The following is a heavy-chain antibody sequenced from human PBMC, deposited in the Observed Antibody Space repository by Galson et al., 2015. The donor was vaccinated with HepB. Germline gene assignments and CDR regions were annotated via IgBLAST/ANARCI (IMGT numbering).Heavy chain of an antibody. J-gene: IGHJ4*02. D-gene: IGHD5-24*01. CDR3: ARGGVVTIGGPTFDY. CDR2: ISVYNGNT. V-gene: IGHV1-18*03. Sequence: SVKVSCKASGYTFIRYGISWVRQAPGQGLEWMGWISVYNGNTNQAQKLQGRVTMTPDTSTTTAYRVLRSLRSDDLAVYYCARGGVVTIGGPTFDYWGQGTLVTVSS. CDR1: GYTFIRYG.